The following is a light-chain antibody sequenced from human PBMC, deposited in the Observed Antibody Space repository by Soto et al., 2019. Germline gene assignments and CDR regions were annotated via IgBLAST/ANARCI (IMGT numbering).Light chain of an antibody. CDR3: HQYYDAPLT. J-gene: IGKJ4*01. Sequence: DIVMTQSPDSLPVSLGERATINCKSSQSLLSSRDNKNYFAWYQEKPGQPPKLLISWASTRESGVPDRISGSGSGTDFTLTISSLQAEDVAVYYCHQYYDAPLTFGGGTKVGLK. CDR2: WAS. CDR1: QSLLSSRDNKNY. V-gene: IGKV4-1*01.